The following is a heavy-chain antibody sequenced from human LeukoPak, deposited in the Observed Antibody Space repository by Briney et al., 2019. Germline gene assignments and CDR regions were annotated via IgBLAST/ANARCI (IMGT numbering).Heavy chain of an antibody. CDR3: ARGKGTYGSSYDY. V-gene: IGHV3-74*01. D-gene: IGHD6-13*01. CDR2: INSDGSST. CDR1: GFTFSSYW. Sequence: GGSLRLSCAASGFTFSSYWMHWVRQAPGKGLVWVSRINSDGSSTGYADSVKGRFTISRDNAKNTLYLQMSSLRAEDTAVYYCARGKGTYGSSYDYWGQGTLVTVSS. J-gene: IGHJ4*02.